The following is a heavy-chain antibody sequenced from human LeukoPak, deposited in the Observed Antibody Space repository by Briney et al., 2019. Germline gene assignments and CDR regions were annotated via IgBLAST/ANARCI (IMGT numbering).Heavy chain of an antibody. CDR2: ILYDGSKK. CDR3: ANFDGSTQAFQI. Sequence: GGSLRLSCAASGFIFSSYNMHWVRQAPGKGLEWVAAILYDGSKKYYADSVKGRFSVYRDNSNYTLYMELNSLRPEDTALYPCANFDGSTQAFQIWGQGTMVTVSS. J-gene: IGHJ3*02. CDR1: GFIFSSYN. D-gene: IGHD3-9*01. V-gene: IGHV3-30*18.